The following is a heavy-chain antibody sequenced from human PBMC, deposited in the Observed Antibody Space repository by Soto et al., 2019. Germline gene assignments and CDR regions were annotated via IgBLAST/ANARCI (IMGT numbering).Heavy chain of an antibody. Sequence: GGSLRLSCAASGFAFSAYAMHRVRQAPGKGLEFVSVISSKGDITHYADSVKGRFTISRDNSKDTLSLQMGSLRADDLAVYYCARGRGYCSGGNCYGGVWPPDLWGRGTLVTVSS. D-gene: IGHD2-15*01. CDR3: ARGRGYCSGGNCYGGVWPPDL. CDR1: GFAFSAYA. J-gene: IGHJ2*01. V-gene: IGHV3-64*02. CDR2: ISSKGDIT.